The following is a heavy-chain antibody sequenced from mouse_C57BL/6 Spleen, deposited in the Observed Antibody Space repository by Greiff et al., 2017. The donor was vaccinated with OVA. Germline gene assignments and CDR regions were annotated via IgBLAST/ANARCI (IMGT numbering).Heavy chain of an antibody. Sequence: EVQLQQSGPELVKPGASVKISCKASGYSFTDYNMNWVKQSNGKSLEWIGVINPNYGTTSSNQKFKGKATLTVDQASSTAYMQLNSLTSEDSAVYYCARSGYYGSSYAMDYWGQGTSVTVSS. CDR3: ARSGYYGSSYAMDY. V-gene: IGHV1-39*01. CDR2: INPNYGTT. J-gene: IGHJ4*01. CDR1: GYSFTDYN. D-gene: IGHD1-1*01.